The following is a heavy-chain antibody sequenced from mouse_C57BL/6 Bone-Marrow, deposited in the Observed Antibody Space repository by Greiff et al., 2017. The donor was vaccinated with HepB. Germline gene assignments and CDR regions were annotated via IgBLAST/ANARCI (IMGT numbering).Heavy chain of an antibody. J-gene: IGHJ4*01. Sequence: EVKLEESGGGLVQPGESLKLSCESNEYEFPSHDMSWVRKTPEKRLELVAAINSDGGSTYYPDTMERRFIISRDNTKKTLYLQMSSLRSEDTALYYCARWLLRDYAMDYWGQGTSVTVSS. CDR3: ARWLLRDYAMDY. D-gene: IGHD2-3*01. V-gene: IGHV5-2*03. CDR2: INSDGGST. CDR1: EYEFPSHD.